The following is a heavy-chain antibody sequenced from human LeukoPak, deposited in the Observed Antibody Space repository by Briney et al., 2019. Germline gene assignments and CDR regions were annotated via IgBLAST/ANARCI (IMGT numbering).Heavy chain of an antibody. D-gene: IGHD3-3*01. CDR1: GFTFSSYS. V-gene: IGHV3-21*01. CDR2: ISSSSTFT. Sequence: GGSLRLSCAASGFTFSSYSMNWVRQAPGKGLEWVSSISSSSTFTYSADSVKGRFTISRDNAKNSLYLQMNTLRAEDTAVYYCNTIFGVVKRFDYWGQGTLVTVSS. CDR3: NTIFGVVKRFDY. J-gene: IGHJ4*02.